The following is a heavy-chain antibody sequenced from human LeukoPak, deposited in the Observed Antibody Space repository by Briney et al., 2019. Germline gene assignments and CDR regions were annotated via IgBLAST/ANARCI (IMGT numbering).Heavy chain of an antibody. J-gene: IGHJ4*02. V-gene: IGHV3-33*01. CDR2: IWYGGSKK. CDR1: GFTFSTYG. CDR3: ARDRGQGPTPDY. D-gene: IGHD2-15*01. Sequence: PGRSLRLSCAASGFTFSTYGMHWVRQAPGKGLEWVAVIWYGGSKKYYADSVKGRFTISRDNSKNTLYLQMNSLRAEDTAVYYCARDRGQGPTPDYWGQGTLVTVSS.